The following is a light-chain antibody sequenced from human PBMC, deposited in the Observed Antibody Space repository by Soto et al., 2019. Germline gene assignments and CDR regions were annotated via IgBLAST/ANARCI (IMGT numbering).Light chain of an antibody. CDR3: QQYGSSPLT. CDR2: GAS. V-gene: IGKV3-20*01. CDR1: QTVKNDY. Sequence: ETVLTQSPGTLSLSPGEGATLSCRASQTVKNDYLAWYQQRRGLPPRLLIFGASGRATGIPDWFSGSGSGTDFSLTITRLEPEDFAVYYCQQYGSSPLTFGGGTKVETK. J-gene: IGKJ4*01.